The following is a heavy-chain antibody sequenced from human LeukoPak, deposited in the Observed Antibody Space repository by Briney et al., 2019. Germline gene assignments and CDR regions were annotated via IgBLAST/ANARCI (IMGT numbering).Heavy chain of an antibody. CDR1: GFTFSTYS. J-gene: IGHJ4*02. V-gene: IGHV3-21*01. CDR3: ASELGDY. Sequence: GGSLRLSCAASGFTFSTYSMNWVRQAPGKGLERVSSISSSSSFIYYADSVKGRFTISRDNAKNSLFLEMNSLRAEDTAVYYCASELGDYWGQGTLVTVSS. CDR2: ISSSSSFI. D-gene: IGHD7-27*01.